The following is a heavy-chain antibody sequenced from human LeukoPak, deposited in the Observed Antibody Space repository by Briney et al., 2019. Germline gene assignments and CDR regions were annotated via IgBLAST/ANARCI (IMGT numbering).Heavy chain of an antibody. D-gene: IGHD3-22*01. CDR3: ARIYYYDSSGYLSPYFFDY. CDR1: AFTFDDYG. CDR2: TNWNGGST. J-gene: IGHJ4*02. Sequence: PGGSLRLSCAASAFTFDDYGMSWVRQAPGKGLEWVPGTNWNGGSTGYADSVKGRFTISRDNAKNSLYLQMNSLRAEDTALYYCARIYYYDSSGYLSPYFFDYWGQGTLVTVSS. V-gene: IGHV3-20*04.